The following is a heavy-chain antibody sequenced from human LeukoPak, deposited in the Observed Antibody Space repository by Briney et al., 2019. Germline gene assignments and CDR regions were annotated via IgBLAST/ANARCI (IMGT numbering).Heavy chain of an antibody. D-gene: IGHD3-22*01. CDR2: INYHSQPT. CDR1: GFTFSTFH. CDR3: AKVIGGYRRAG. V-gene: IGHV3-48*01. J-gene: IGHJ4*02. Sequence: GGSLRLSCTASGFTFSTFHMHWVRQAPGKGLKWVSYINYHSQPTYYAASVKGRFTISRDNSKNTLYLQVNSLRAENPAVYSCAKVIGGYRRAGWGQGTLVAVSS.